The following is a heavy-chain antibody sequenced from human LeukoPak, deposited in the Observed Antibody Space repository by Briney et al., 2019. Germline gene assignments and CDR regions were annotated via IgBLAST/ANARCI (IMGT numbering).Heavy chain of an antibody. CDR2: IYSGGST. CDR1: GFTVSSNY. J-gene: IGHJ4*02. CDR3: ASTLWLGDLFLYY. Sequence: GGSLRLSCAASGFTVSSNYMSWVRQAPGKGLEWVSVIYSGGSTYYRDSVKGRFTISRDNSKNTLYLQMNSLRAEDTAVYYCASTLWLGDLFLYYWGQGTLLTVPP. V-gene: IGHV3-66*01. D-gene: IGHD3-10*01.